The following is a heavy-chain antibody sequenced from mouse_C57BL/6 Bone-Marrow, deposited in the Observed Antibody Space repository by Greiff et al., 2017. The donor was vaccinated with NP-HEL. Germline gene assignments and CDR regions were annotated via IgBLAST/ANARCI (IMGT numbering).Heavy chain of an antibody. V-gene: IGHV14-4*01. D-gene: IGHD2-3*01. CDR1: GFNIKDDY. Sequence: LKESGAELVRPGASVKLSCTASGFNIKDDYMHWVKQRPEQGLEWIGWIDPENGDTEYASKFQGKATITADTSSNTAYLQLSSLTSEDTAVYYCTDDPSLGYWGQGTTLTVSS. CDR3: TDDPSLGY. J-gene: IGHJ2*01. CDR2: IDPENGDT.